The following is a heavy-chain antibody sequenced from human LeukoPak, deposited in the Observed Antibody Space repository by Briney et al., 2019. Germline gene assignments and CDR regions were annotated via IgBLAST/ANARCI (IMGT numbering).Heavy chain of an antibody. CDR1: GFTFSSYA. CDR2: ISAGGDNT. V-gene: IGHV3-23*01. Sequence: GGSLTLSCAASGFTFSSYAMSWVRPAPGKGLEWVSAISAGGDNTYYADSVKGQFTISRDNSKNTLYLRMNSLRAEDTAVYYCAKAVPTYHYFDYWGQGTLVTVSS. CDR3: AKAVPTYHYFDY. D-gene: IGHD6-19*01. J-gene: IGHJ4*02.